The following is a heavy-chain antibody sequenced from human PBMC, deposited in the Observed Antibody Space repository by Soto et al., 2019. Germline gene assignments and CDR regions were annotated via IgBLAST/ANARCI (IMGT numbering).Heavy chain of an antibody. J-gene: IGHJ4*02. D-gene: IGHD3-22*01. CDR2: IYPGDSDT. CDR3: ARFLHYYDSSGQRYFDY. Sequence: PGESLKISCKGSGYSFTSYWIGWVHQMPGKGLEWMGIIYPGDSDTRYSPSFQGQVTISADKSISTVYLQWSSLKASDTAMYYCARFLHYYDSSGQRYFDYWGQGTLVTVSS. CDR1: GYSFTSYW. V-gene: IGHV5-51*07.